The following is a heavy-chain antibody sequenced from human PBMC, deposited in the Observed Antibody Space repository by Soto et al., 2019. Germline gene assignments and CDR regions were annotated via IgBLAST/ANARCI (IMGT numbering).Heavy chain of an antibody. CDR2: INTDGSGT. Sequence: GGSLRLSCAASGFIFSSDWMHWVRQAPGGGLVWVSRINTDGSGTTYADSVKGRFTISRDNSKDTLYLQMNSLRAADTAVYYCARVRDYDSSGYAGPCFDYWGQGTLVTVSS. J-gene: IGHJ4*02. CDR1: GFIFSSDW. CDR3: ARVRDYDSSGYAGPCFDY. V-gene: IGHV3-74*01. D-gene: IGHD3-22*01.